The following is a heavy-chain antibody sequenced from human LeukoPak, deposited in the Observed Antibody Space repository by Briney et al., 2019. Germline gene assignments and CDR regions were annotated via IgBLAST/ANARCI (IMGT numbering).Heavy chain of an antibody. V-gene: IGHV3-43*02. CDR1: GFMFHDYA. CDR3: AKDIYYYDSSRYFQH. Sequence: PGGSLGLSCAAPGFMFHDYAIHWVRQAPGKGLEWVSLISGDGGSTFYADSVKGRFTISRDNSKNTLYLQMNSLRAEDTAVYYCAKDIYYYDSSRYFQHWGQGTLVTVSS. D-gene: IGHD3-22*01. J-gene: IGHJ1*01. CDR2: ISGDGGST.